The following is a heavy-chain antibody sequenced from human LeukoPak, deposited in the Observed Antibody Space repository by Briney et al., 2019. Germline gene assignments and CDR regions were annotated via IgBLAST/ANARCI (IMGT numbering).Heavy chain of an antibody. Sequence: PSETLSLTCAVYGGSFSGYYWSWIHQPPGKGLEWIGEINHSGSTNYNPSLKSRVTISVDTSKNQFSLKLSSVTAADTAVYYCARGYTASDYWGQGTLVTVSS. CDR1: GGSFSGYY. D-gene: IGHD5-18*01. V-gene: IGHV4-34*01. J-gene: IGHJ4*02. CDR2: INHSGST. CDR3: ARGYTASDY.